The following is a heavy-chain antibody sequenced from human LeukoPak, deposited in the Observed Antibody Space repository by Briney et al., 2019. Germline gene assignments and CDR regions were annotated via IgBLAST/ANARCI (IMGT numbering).Heavy chain of an antibody. CDR3: ARRSPYYDFWSGYYYYGMDV. V-gene: IGHV4-59*01. CDR1: GGSISGYY. CDR2: IYYSGST. D-gene: IGHD3-3*01. J-gene: IGHJ6*02. Sequence: SETLSLTCTVSGGSISGYYWSWIRQPPGKGLEGIGYIYYSGSTNYNPSLKSRVTISVDTSKNQFSLKLSSVTAADTAVYYCARRSPYYDFWSGYYYYGMDVWGQGTTVTVSS.